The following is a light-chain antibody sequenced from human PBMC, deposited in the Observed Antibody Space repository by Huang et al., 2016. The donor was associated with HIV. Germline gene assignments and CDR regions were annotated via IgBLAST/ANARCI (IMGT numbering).Light chain of an antibody. CDR3: LQYYSVPQT. Sequence: DIVMTQSPDSLAVSPGERATINCKSSQSGLYSLTKKNYLVWFQQKPGRPPKLLIYCATTRESGVPDRFSGSGSGTDFPLTINNLQAEDVAVYFCLQYYSVPQTFGHGTKVEI. CDR2: CAT. J-gene: IGKJ1*01. V-gene: IGKV4-1*01. CDR1: QSGLYSLTKKNY.